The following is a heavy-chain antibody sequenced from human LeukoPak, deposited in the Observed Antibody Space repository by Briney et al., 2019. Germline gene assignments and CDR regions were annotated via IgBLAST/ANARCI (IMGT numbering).Heavy chain of an antibody. CDR2: IYHSGST. J-gene: IGHJ5*02. V-gene: IGHV4-38-2*02. CDR3: ARDPRDPRGIAARPWFDP. CDR1: GYSIGRGYY. Sequence: SETLSLTCTVSGYSIGRGYYWGSIRQPPGKGLGWIGSIYHSGSTYYNPSLKSRVTISVDTAKNQFSPKLRSVTAADTAVYYCARDPRDPRGIAARPWFDPWGQGTLVTFSS. D-gene: IGHD6-6*01.